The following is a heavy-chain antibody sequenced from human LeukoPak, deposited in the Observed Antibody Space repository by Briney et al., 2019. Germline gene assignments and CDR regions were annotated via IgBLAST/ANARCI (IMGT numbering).Heavy chain of an antibody. CDR2: ISSSSSYI. V-gene: IGHV3-21*01. Sequence: AASLRLSCSASGVNVSSYNINWVRKAPGKGLDWVSSISSSSSYIYYADSVKGRFTISRDNAKNSLYLQMNSLRAEDTAVYYCARDLSIEVVPAAMSYWGQGTLVTVSS. CDR1: GVNVSSYN. J-gene: IGHJ4*02. D-gene: IGHD2-2*01. CDR3: ARDLSIEVVPAAMSY.